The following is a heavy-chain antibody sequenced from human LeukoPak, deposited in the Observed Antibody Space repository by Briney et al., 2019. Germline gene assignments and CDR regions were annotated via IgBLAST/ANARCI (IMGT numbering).Heavy chain of an antibody. Sequence: QPGGSLRLSCAASGFTFSRYWMSWVRQAPGKGLEWVASVKEDGSQKNYMDSVKGRFTISRDNAKKSLVLEMNSLRVEDTAVYYCAREAYWGPGILVTVSS. CDR1: GFTFSRYW. CDR2: VKEDGSQK. J-gene: IGHJ4*02. CDR3: AREAY. V-gene: IGHV3-7*01.